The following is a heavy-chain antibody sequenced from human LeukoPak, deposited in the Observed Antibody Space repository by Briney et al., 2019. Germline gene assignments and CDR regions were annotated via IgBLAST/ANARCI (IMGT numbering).Heavy chain of an antibody. CDR1: GYTFTSYG. V-gene: IGHV1-18*01. D-gene: IGHD3-22*01. CDR3: ARDYRVNYYDSSGHVY. CDR2: ISAYNGNT. Sequence: GASVKVSCKASGYTFTSYGISWVRQAPGQGLEWMGWISAYNGNTNYAQKLQGRVTMTTDTSTSTAYMELRSLRSDDTAVYYCARDYRVNYYDSSGHVYWGQGTLVTVSS. J-gene: IGHJ4*02.